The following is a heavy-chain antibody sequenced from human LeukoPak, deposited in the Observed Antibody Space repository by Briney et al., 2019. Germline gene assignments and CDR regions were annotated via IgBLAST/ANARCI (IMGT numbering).Heavy chain of an antibody. Sequence: GGSLRLSCAASGFTFSSYSMNWVRQAPGKGLEWVSYISSSSTTIYYADSVKGRFTISRDNSKNTLYLQMNSLRAEDTAVYYCARARGSSGYYSGSDYWGQGTLVTVSS. CDR1: GFTFSSYS. CDR3: ARARGSSGYYSGSDY. D-gene: IGHD3-22*01. V-gene: IGHV3-48*01. J-gene: IGHJ4*02. CDR2: ISSSSTTI.